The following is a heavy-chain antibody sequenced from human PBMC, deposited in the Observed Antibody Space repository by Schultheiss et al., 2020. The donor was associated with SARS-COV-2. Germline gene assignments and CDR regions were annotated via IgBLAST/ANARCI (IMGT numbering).Heavy chain of an antibody. D-gene: IGHD6-19*01. CDR1: GFTFSSYS. J-gene: IGHJ4*02. Sequence: GGSLRLSCAASGFTFSSYSMNWVRQAPGKGLEWVSAISGSGGSTYYADSVKGRFTISRDNSKNTLYLQMNSLRAEDTAVYYCAKVPRVYSSGWLVWGQGTLVTVSS. CDR2: ISGSGGST. CDR3: AKVPRVYSSGWLV. V-gene: IGHV3-23*01.